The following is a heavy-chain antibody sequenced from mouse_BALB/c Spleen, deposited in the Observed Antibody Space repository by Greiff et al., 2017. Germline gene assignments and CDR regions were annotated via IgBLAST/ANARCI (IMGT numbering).Heavy chain of an antibody. Sequence: VKVEESGPDLVAPSQSLSITCTVSGFSLTSYGVHWVRQPPGKGLEWLVVIWSDGSTTYNSALKSRLSISKDNSKSQVFLKMNSLQTDDTAMYYCARQGGDYGVFDYWGQGTTLTVSS. CDR2: IWSDGST. J-gene: IGHJ2*01. CDR3: ARQGGDYGVFDY. CDR1: GFSLTSYG. D-gene: IGHD2-13*01. V-gene: IGHV2-6-2*01.